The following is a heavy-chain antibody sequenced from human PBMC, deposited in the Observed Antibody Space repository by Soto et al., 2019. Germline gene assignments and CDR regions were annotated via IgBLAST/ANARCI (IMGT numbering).Heavy chain of an antibody. CDR2: IYYSGST. CDR1: GGSISSGDYY. V-gene: IGHV4-30-4*01. J-gene: IGHJ6*02. D-gene: IGHD3-10*01. CDR3: ARDRYYGSGTYYNFYYGMDV. Sequence: PWETLSLTCTVSGGSISSGDYYWSWIRQPPGKGLEWIGNIYYSGSTYYSPSLESRVTISLDTSENQFSLKLSSVTAADTAVYFCARDRYYGSGTYYNFYYGMDVWGQGTTVTVSS.